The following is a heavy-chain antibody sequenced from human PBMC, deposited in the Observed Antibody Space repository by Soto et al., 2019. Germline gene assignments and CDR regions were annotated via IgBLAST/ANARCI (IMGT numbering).Heavy chain of an antibody. J-gene: IGHJ4*02. D-gene: IGHD6-13*01. V-gene: IGHV4-4*02. Sequence: QVQLQESGPGLVKPSGTLSLTCTVSGGSISSSNWWSWVRQPPGKGLEWSGEIYHSGSTNYNPSLKSRVTISVDNSKNHSSLKLNSVTAADTAVYYVARGWGIAAAGSDYWGQGTLVTVSS. CDR1: GGSISSSNW. CDR2: IYHSGST. CDR3: ARGWGIAAAGSDY.